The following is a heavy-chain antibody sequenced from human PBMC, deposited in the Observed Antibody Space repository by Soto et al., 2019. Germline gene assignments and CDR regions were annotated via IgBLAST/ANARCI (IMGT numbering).Heavy chain of an antibody. Sequence: SETLSLTCTVSGGSISSGGYYWSWIRQHPGKGLEWIGYIYYSGSTYYNPSLKSRVTISVDTSKNQFSLKLSSVTAADTAVYYCARYTVLRFLEWSHYYYGMDVWGQGTTVTVS. CDR3: ARYTVLRFLEWSHYYYGMDV. CDR1: GGSISSGGYY. CDR2: IYYSGST. J-gene: IGHJ6*02. V-gene: IGHV4-31*03. D-gene: IGHD3-3*01.